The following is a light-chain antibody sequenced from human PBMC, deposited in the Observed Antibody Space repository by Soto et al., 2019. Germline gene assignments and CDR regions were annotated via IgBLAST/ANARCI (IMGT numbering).Light chain of an antibody. V-gene: IGKV3-15*01. CDR2: GAS. CDR1: QNILSN. Sequence: EIVMTQSPATLSVSPGERATLSCRASQNILSNLAWYQQKPGQAPRLLIYGASTRATGIPARFSGSGSGTEFTLTISSLQSEDFEIYYCQQRSSWLTFGGGTKVDIK. J-gene: IGKJ4*01. CDR3: QQRSSWLT.